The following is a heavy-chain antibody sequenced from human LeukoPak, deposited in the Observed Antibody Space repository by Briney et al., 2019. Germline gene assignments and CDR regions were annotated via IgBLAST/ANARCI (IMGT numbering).Heavy chain of an antibody. CDR1: GGSISSYY. V-gene: IGHV4-4*07. CDR2: IYTSGST. CDR3: AREPWGYGDYLYYFDY. D-gene: IGHD4-17*01. Sequence: PSETLSFTCTVSGGSISSYYWSWIRQPAGKGLEWIGRIYTSGSTNYNPSLKSRVTMSVDTSKNQFSLKLSSVTAADTAVYYCAREPWGYGDYLYYFDYWGQGTLVTVSS. J-gene: IGHJ4*02.